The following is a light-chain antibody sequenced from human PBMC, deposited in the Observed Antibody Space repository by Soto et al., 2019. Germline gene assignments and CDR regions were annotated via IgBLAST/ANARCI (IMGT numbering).Light chain of an antibody. CDR3: QKYYSTPWT. Sequence: DIVMTQSGDSLAVSLVERATINCKSSQSVFSNSNNKKYLAWYQQKTGQPPKMLIHWESIRESGVPDRFSGSGSGTDLTLTINRLQAEDVAVYYCQKYYSTPWTCGQGTKVDIK. CDR2: WES. J-gene: IGKJ1*01. CDR1: QSVFSNSNNKKY. V-gene: IGKV4-1*01.